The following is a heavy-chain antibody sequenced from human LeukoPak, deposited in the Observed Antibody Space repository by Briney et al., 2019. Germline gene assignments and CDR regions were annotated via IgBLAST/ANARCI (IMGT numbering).Heavy chain of an antibody. CDR3: ARDSGDHCSSTSCYDDSYYFDY. Sequence: PGGSLRLSCAASGFTFSTYWMHWVRQAPGKGLVWVSLINSDGTSTSYADSVKGRFTISRDNAKNSLYLQMNSLRAEDTAVYYCARDSGDHCSSTSCYDDSYYFDYWGQGTLVTVSS. V-gene: IGHV3-74*01. CDR1: GFTFSTYW. J-gene: IGHJ4*02. CDR2: INSDGTST. D-gene: IGHD2-2*01.